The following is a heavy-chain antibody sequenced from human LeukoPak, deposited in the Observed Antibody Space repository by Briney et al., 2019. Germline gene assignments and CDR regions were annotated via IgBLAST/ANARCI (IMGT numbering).Heavy chain of an antibody. CDR1: GFTVSSNY. V-gene: IGHV3-66*02. Sequence: GGSLRLSCAASGFTVSSNYMSWVRQAPGKGLEWVSVIYSGGSTYYADSVKGRFTISRDNSKNTLYLQMNSLRAEDTAVYYCAKDGCSSTSCYAGFDYWGQGTLVTVSS. CDR2: IYSGGST. D-gene: IGHD2-2*01. CDR3: AKDGCSSTSCYAGFDY. J-gene: IGHJ4*02.